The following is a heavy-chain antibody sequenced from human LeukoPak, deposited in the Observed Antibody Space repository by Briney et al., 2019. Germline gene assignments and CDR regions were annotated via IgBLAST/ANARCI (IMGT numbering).Heavy chain of an antibody. CDR2: ISGSGVST. CDR3: AKDERNWNYNLASQTYD. D-gene: IGHD1-7*01. J-gene: IGHJ4*02. CDR1: GFRFSSYA. Sequence: AGGSLRLSCAASGFRFSSYAMSWVRQAPGKGLEWDSAISGSGVSTYYADSVKGRFTVSRDNSKNTLYLQMSSLRAEDTAVYYCAKDERNWNYNLASQTYDWGQGTLVTVSS. V-gene: IGHV3-23*01.